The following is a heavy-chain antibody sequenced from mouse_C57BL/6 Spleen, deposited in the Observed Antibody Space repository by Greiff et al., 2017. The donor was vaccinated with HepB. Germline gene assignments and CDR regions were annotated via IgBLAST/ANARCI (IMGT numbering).Heavy chain of an antibody. CDR1: GYTFTSYW. D-gene: IGHD1-1*01. J-gene: IGHJ4*01. CDR3: ARLGRGVYAMDY. Sequence: QVQLQQPGAELVKPGASVKLSCKASGYTFTSYWMQWVKQRPGQGLEWIGEIDPSDSYTNYNQKFKGKATLTVDTSSSTAYMQLSSLTSEDSAVYYCARLGRGVYAMDYWGQGTSVTVSS. CDR2: IDPSDSYT. V-gene: IGHV1-50*01.